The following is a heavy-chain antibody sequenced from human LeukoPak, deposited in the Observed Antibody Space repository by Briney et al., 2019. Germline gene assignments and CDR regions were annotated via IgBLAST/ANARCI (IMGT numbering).Heavy chain of an antibody. J-gene: IGHJ4*02. Sequence: SETLSLTCTVSGGSISNYFWNWIRQPPGKGLEWIGYFFQSGSAKYNPSLKSQVTLSADTSKNQVSLKLNSVTAADTAVYFCARAGGYSGYGSFDYWGQGILVPVSS. CDR3: ARAGGYSGYGSFDY. D-gene: IGHD5-12*01. CDR1: GGSISNYF. CDR2: FFQSGSA. V-gene: IGHV4-59*08.